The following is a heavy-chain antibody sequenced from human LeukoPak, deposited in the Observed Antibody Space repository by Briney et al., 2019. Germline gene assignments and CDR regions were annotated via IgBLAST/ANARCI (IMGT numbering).Heavy chain of an antibody. CDR2: INHSGST. J-gene: IGHJ6*02. Sequence: PSETLSLTCAVYGGSFSGYYWSWIRQPPGKGLEWIGEINHSGSTNYNPSLKSRVTISVDTSKNQFSLKLSSVTAADTAVYYCARGGRIVVVVAATRSYYGMDVWGQGTLVTVSS. D-gene: IGHD2-15*01. CDR3: ARGGRIVVVVAATRSYYGMDV. V-gene: IGHV4-34*01. CDR1: GGSFSGYY.